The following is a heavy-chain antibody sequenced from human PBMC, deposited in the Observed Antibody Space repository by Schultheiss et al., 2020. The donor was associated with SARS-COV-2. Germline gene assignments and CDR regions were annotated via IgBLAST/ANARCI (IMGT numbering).Heavy chain of an antibody. CDR1: GFTVSSNY. Sequence: GGSLRLSCAASGFTVSSNYMSWVRQAPGKGLEWVSVIYSGGSTYYADSVKGRFTISRDNSKNTLYLQMNSLRAEDTAVYYCAKDLATYYYDSSPTQPLVYWGQGTLVTVSS. CDR3: AKDLATYYYDSSPTQPLVY. CDR2: IYSGGST. V-gene: IGHV3-53*01. J-gene: IGHJ4*02. D-gene: IGHD3-22*01.